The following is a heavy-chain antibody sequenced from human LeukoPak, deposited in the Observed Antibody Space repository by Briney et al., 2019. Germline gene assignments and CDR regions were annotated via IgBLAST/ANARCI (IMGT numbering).Heavy chain of an antibody. J-gene: IGHJ3*02. CDR2: ISAYTGNT. Sequence: GASVKVSCKASGYTFTSYGISWVRQAPGQGLEWMGWISAYTGNTNYAQNLQARVTMTTDTSTSTAYMELRSLRSDDTAVYYCARVPMDSSGYYPNDAFDIWGQGTMVTVSS. CDR1: GYTFTSYG. V-gene: IGHV1-18*01. CDR3: ARVPMDSSGYYPNDAFDI. D-gene: IGHD3-22*01.